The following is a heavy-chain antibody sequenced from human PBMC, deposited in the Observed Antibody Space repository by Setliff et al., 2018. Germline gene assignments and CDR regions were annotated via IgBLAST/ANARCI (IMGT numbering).Heavy chain of an antibody. CDR2: VKSRSDGGTT. CDR1: GFTFNNAW. CDR3: ARRGVGMGMDV. Sequence: GGSLRLSCAASGFTFNNAWMGWVRQAPGKGLEWLGRVKSRSDGGTTDYAASVKGRFTISRDDSKNTAYLQMNSLQSEDTAVYYCARRGVGMGMDVWGKGTTVTVSS. D-gene: IGHD2-2*01. J-gene: IGHJ6*03. V-gene: IGHV3-15*01.